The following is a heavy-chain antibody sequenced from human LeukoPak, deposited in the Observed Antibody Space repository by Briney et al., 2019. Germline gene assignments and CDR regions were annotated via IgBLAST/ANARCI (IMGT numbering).Heavy chain of an antibody. CDR3: ARFRSGLLWFGELLGWFDP. CDR1: GGSISSYY. J-gene: IGHJ5*02. D-gene: IGHD3-10*01. V-gene: IGHV4-59*08. Sequence: SETLSLTCTVSGGSISSYYWSWIRQPPGKGLEWIGYIYYSGSTNYNPSLKSRVTISVDTSKNQFSLKLSSVTAADTAVYYCARFRSGLLWFGELLGWFDPWGQGTLVTVSS. CDR2: IYYSGST.